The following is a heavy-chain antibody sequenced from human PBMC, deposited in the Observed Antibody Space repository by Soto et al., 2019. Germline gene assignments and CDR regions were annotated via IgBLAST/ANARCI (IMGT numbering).Heavy chain of an antibody. D-gene: IGHD3-10*01. Sequence: LRLSCAASGFRFSDHYMTWIRQAPGKGLEWVSKISGGGTTTHYADSVKGRFTVSRDNAKNSLYLQMNSLRAEDTAVYYCAGDPYYYGSAFWGQGTLVTVSS. CDR1: GFRFSDHY. J-gene: IGHJ4*02. V-gene: IGHV3-11*01. CDR2: ISGGGTTT. CDR3: AGDPYYYGSAF.